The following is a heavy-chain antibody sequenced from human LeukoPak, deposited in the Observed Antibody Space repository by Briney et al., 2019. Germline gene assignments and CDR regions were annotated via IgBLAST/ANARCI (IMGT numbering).Heavy chain of an antibody. V-gene: IGHV3-23*01. J-gene: IGHJ4*02. Sequence: GGSLRLSCAASGFTFSSYAMSWVRQAPGKGLEWFSTISDSGATTYYADSVKGRFTISRDNSKNTLYLQMNSLRAEDTAVYYCAKMRRGYTSSSVGYWGQGTLVTVSS. CDR1: GFTFSSYA. CDR2: ISDSGATT. CDR3: AKMRRGYTSSSVGY. D-gene: IGHD6-13*01.